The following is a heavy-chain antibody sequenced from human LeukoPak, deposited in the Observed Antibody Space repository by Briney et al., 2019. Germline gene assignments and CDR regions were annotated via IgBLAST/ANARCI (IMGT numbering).Heavy chain of an antibody. CDR3: ARAGGTTWFTQTYYFDY. CDR1: GGSISSYY. V-gene: IGHV4-59*01. CDR2: IYYSGST. J-gene: IGHJ4*02. D-gene: IGHD3-10*01. Sequence: SETLSLTCTVSGGSISSYYWSWIRQPPGKGLEWIGYIYYSGSTNYNPSLKSRVTISVGTSKNQFSLKLSSVTAADTAVYYCARAGGTTWFTQTYYFDYWGQGTLVTVSS.